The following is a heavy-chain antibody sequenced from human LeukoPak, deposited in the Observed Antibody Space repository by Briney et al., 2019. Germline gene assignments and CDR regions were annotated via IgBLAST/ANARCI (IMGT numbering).Heavy chain of an antibody. D-gene: IGHD1-26*01. J-gene: IGHJ6*03. CDR3: AKDMGATPYYMDV. V-gene: IGHV3-9*01. Sequence: GRSLRLSCAASGFTIDDYAMHWVRQAPGKGLEWVSSISWNSGSIDYADSVKGRFTISRDNAKNSLYLQMNSLRAEDTALYYCAKDMGATPYYMDVWGKGTTVTVSS. CDR2: ISWNSGSI. CDR1: GFTIDDYA.